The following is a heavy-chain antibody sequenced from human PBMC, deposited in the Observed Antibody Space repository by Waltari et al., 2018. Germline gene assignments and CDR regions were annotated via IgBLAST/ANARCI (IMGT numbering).Heavy chain of an antibody. J-gene: IGHJ4*02. CDR1: GGSFSGYY. D-gene: IGHD1-1*01. CDR2: INHSGST. V-gene: IGHV4-34*01. Sequence: QVQLQQWGAGLLKPSETLSLTCAVYGGSFSGYYWSWIRQPPGKGLEWIGEINHSGSTNYNPSLKSRVTISVDTSKNQFSLKLSSVTAADTAVYYCARVRVGTATFKFDYWGQGTLVTVSS. CDR3: ARVRVGTATFKFDY.